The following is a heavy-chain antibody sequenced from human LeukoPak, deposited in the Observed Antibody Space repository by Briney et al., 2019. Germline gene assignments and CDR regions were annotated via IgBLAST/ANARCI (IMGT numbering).Heavy chain of an antibody. CDR2: IWYDGSNK. D-gene: IGHD2-15*01. Sequence: GGSLRLSCAASGFTFSSYAMSWVRQAPGKGLEWVAVIWYDGSNKYYADSVKGRFTISRDNSKNTVYLEMNNLRVEDTAVYYCARDIATRRFDYWGQGTLVTVSS. J-gene: IGHJ4*02. CDR3: ARDIATRRFDY. CDR1: GFTFSSYA. V-gene: IGHV3-33*08.